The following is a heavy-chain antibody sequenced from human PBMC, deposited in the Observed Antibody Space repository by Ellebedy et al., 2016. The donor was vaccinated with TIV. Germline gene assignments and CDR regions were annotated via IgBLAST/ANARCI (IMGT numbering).Heavy chain of an antibody. V-gene: IGHV4-61*08. CDR1: GDSDNSVGVA. D-gene: IGHD4/OR15-4a*01. Sequence: PSETLSLTCTVSGDSDNSVGVAWGWIRQPPGKALEWIGYIYPSGLTHYNPSLQSRLTISLYTSQSQFSLKVTSVTAADTAVYFCVRGLWSLDYGDDENHPTHPDSWGQGALVTVSS. J-gene: IGHJ4*02. CDR2: IYPSGLT. CDR3: VRGLWSLDYGDDENHPTHPDS.